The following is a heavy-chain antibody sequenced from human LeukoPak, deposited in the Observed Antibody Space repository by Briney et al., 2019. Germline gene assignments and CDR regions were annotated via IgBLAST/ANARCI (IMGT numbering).Heavy chain of an antibody. CDR2: IYSGGST. D-gene: IGHD3-22*01. CDR3: ATGGHYYDSSGIDY. Sequence: AGGSLRLSCAASGFTVSSNYMSWVRQAPGKGLEWVSVIYSGGSTYYADSVKVRFTISRDNYKNTLYLQMNSLRAEDTAVYYCATGGHYYDSSGIDYGGQGTLVTVSS. CDR1: GFTVSSNY. V-gene: IGHV3-53*01. J-gene: IGHJ4*02.